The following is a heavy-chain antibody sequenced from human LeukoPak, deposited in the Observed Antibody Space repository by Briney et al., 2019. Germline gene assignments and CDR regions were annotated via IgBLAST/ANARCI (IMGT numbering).Heavy chain of an antibody. CDR2: IYYSGST. V-gene: IGHV4-38-2*02. D-gene: IGHD1-26*01. CDR1: AYSISSGYY. Sequence: PSETLSLTCTVSAYSISSGYYWGWIRQPPGKGLAWIGSIYYSGSTYYNPSLKSRVTISVDTSKNQFSLKLSSVTAADTAVYYCAREGGTWEELDYWGQGTLVTVSS. CDR3: AREGGTWEELDY. J-gene: IGHJ4*02.